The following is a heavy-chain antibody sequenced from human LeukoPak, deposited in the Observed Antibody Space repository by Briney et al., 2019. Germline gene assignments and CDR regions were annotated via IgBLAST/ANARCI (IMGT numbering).Heavy chain of an antibody. V-gene: IGHV3-23*01. CDR3: AKDLSGSFDY. J-gene: IGHJ4*02. CDR1: GFTFSIYA. Sequence: TGGSLRLSCAASGFTFSIYAMSWVRQAPGKGLEWVSAISATDARTYYADSVKGRFTISRDNSKRTLYLQMNSLRAEDTALYYCAKDLSGSFDYWGQGSLVTVSS. CDR2: ISATDART. D-gene: IGHD1-26*01.